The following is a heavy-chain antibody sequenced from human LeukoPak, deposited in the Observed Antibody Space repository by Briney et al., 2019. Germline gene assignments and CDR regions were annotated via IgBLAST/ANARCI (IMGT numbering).Heavy chain of an antibody. CDR2: ISAYNGNT. V-gene: IGHV1-18*01. J-gene: IGHJ4*02. D-gene: IGHD4-17*01. Sequence: ASVKVSCKASGYTFTSYGISWVRQAPGQGLEWMGWISAYNGNTNYAQKLQGRVTMTTDTSTSTAYMELRSLRSDDTAVYYCARGPDYGDSRGYFDYWGQGTLVTVSS. CDR3: ARGPDYGDSRGYFDY. CDR1: GYTFTSYG.